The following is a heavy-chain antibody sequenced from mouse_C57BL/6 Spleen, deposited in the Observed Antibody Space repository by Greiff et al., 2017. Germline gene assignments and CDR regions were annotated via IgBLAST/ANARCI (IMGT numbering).Heavy chain of an antibody. CDR2: ISSGSSTI. J-gene: IGHJ1*03. Sequence: EVNVVESGGGLVKPGGSLKLSCAASGFTFSDYGMHWVRQAPEKGLEWVAYISSGSSTIYYADTVKGRFTISRDNAKNTLFLQMTSLRSEDTAMYYCARGRLSYGSSHWYFDVWGTGTTVTVSS. CDR3: ARGRLSYGSSHWYFDV. D-gene: IGHD1-1*01. V-gene: IGHV5-17*01. CDR1: GFTFSDYG.